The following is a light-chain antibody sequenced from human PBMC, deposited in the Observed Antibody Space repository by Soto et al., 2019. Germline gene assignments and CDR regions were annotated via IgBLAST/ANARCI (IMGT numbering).Light chain of an antibody. CDR3: GSYTDTNTGL. CDR2: EFT. J-gene: IGLJ2*01. V-gene: IGLV2-8*01. Sequence: QSALTQPPSASGSPGQSVTISYTGISADLGGYNYVSWYQQHPGKAPRLIIYEFTKRPSGVPDRFSGSNSANTASLTVSGLQAEDEADYYCGSYTDTNTGLFGGGTKLTVL. CDR1: SADLGGYNY.